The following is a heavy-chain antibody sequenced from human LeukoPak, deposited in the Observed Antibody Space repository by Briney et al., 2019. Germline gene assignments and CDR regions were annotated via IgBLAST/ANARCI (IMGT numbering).Heavy chain of an antibody. CDR1: GFTFSSYG. CDR2: ISGSGGST. J-gene: IGHJ4*02. CDR3: AKSGYNRFDY. V-gene: IGHV3-23*01. Sequence: GGSLRLSCAASGFTFSSYGMSWVRQAPGKGLEWVSAISGSGGSTYYVDSVKGRFTISRDNSKNTLYLQMNSLRAEDTALYFCAKSGYNRFDYWGQGTLVTVSS. D-gene: IGHD5-24*01.